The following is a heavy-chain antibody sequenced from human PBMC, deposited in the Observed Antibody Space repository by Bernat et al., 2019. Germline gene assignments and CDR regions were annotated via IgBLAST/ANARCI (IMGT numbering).Heavy chain of an antibody. D-gene: IGHD1-26*01. Sequence: QVQLQESGPGLVKPSETLSLTCTVSGGSISSYYWSWFRQPPGKGLEWIGYIYYSGSTNYNPSLKSRVTISVDASKNQFSMRLSSVTDADTAVYYYASGALVGGEKRGGFYFDYRGQRALITVS. V-gene: IGHV4-59*08. CDR2: IYYSGST. CDR1: GGSISSYY. J-gene: IGHJ4*02. CDR3: ASGALVGGEKRGGFYFDY.